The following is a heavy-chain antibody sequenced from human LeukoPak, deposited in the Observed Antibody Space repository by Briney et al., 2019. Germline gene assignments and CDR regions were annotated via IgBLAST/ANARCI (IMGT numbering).Heavy chain of an antibody. CDR3: ARYYDSSGYYYAFDY. V-gene: IGHV3-23*01. CDR1: GFTFSSYA. J-gene: IGHJ4*02. Sequence: PGGSLRLSCAASGFTFSSYAMSWVRQAPGKGLEWVSTISGNGGSTYYADSVKGRFTISRDNSKNTLYLQMNSLRAEDTAVYYCARYYDSSGYYYAFDYWGQGTLVTVSS. CDR2: ISGNGGST. D-gene: IGHD3-22*01.